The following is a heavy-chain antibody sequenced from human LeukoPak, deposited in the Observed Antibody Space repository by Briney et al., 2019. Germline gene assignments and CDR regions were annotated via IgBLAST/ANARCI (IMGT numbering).Heavy chain of an antibody. CDR2: ISGSGGST. CDR3: AKDRPTMVRGVPWFDP. J-gene: IGHJ5*02. Sequence: GGSLRLSCAASGFTFSSYAMSWVRQAPGKGLESASAISGSGGSTYYADSVKGRFTISRDNSKNTLYLQMNSLRAEDTAVYYCAKDRPTMVRGVPWFDPWGQGTLVTVSS. CDR1: GFTFSSYA. V-gene: IGHV3-23*01. D-gene: IGHD3-10*01.